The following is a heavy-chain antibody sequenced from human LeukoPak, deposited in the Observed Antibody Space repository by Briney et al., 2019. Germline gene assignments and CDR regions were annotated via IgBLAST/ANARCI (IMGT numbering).Heavy chain of an antibody. D-gene: IGHD4-17*01. CDR2: IYYSGST. Sequence: SETLSLTCTVSGGSISSGGYYWSWIRQHPGKGLEWIGYIYYSGSTYYNPSLKSRVTISVDTSKNQFSLKLSSVTAADTAVYYCARDHSYGGMPDAFDIWGQGTMVTVSS. V-gene: IGHV4-31*03. CDR3: ARDHSYGGMPDAFDI. J-gene: IGHJ3*02. CDR1: GGSISSGGYY.